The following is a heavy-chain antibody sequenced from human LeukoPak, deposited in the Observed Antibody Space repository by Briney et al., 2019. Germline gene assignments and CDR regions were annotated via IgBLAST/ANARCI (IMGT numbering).Heavy chain of an antibody. CDR3: TSRGGNFYFDY. CDR1: GFTFSGSA. D-gene: IGHD3-16*01. J-gene: IGHJ4*02. V-gene: IGHV3-73*01. CDR2: IRSKANSYAT. Sequence: PGGSLRLSCAASGFTFSGSAMHWVRQASGKGLEWVGRIRSKANSYATAYAASVKGRFTISRDDSKNTAYLQVNSLKTEDTAVYYCTSRGGNFYFDYWGQGTLVTVSS.